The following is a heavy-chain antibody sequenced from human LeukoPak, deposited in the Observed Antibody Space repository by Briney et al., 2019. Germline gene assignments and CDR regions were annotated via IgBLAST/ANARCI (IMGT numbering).Heavy chain of an antibody. V-gene: IGHV2-70*11. Sequence: SGPTLVNPTHTLTLTCTFSGFSLSTSPMWVSWIRQPPGKALEWLARIDLDDDEHFSPSLMTRLTISKDTSKKQVVLTMSNMDPVDTAPYYCARVNSGEGVDVWGQGTTVTVSS. J-gene: IGHJ6*02. CDR3: ARVNSGEGVDV. CDR2: IDLDDDE. D-gene: IGHD2-21*01. CDR1: GFSLSTSPMW.